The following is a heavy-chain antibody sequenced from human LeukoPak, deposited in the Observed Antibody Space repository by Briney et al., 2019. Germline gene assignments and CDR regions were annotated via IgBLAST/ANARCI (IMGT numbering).Heavy chain of an antibody. D-gene: IGHD1-26*01. CDR2: INPNSGGT. CDR3: AREASVGAIDY. J-gene: IGHJ4*02. Sequence: VKVSCKASGYTFTGYYMHWVRQAPGQGLEWMGWINPNSGGTNYAQKLQGRVTMTTDTSTSTAHMELRSLRSDDTAVYYCAREASVGAIDYWGQGTLVTVSS. V-gene: IGHV1-2*02. CDR1: GYTFTGYY.